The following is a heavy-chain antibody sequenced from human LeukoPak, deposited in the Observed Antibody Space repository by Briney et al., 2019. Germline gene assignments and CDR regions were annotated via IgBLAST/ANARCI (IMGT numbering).Heavy chain of an antibody. D-gene: IGHD3-10*01. Sequence: SETLSLTCTVSGGSISSSSYYWGWIRQPPGKGLEWIGSIYYSGSTYYNPSLKSRVTISVDTSKNQFSLKLSSVTAADTAVYYCGIRGDFDYWGQGTLVTVSS. CDR2: IYYSGST. CDR3: GIRGDFDY. CDR1: GGSISSSSYY. J-gene: IGHJ4*02. V-gene: IGHV4-39*01.